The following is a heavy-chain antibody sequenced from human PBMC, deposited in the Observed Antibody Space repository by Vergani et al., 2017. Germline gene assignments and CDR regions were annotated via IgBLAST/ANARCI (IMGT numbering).Heavy chain of an antibody. V-gene: IGHV1-69*01. D-gene: IGHD6-6*01. J-gene: IGHJ6*03. CDR2: IIPIFGTA. Sequence: QVQLVQSGAEVKKPGSSVKVSCKASGGTFSSYAISWVRQAPGQGLEWMGGIIPIFGTANYAQKFQGRVTITADESTSTAYMELSSLRSEETAVYYCAESMAARRRFGGGYNYYYMDVWGKGTTVTVSS. CDR1: GGTFSSYA. CDR3: AESMAARRRFGGGYNYYYMDV.